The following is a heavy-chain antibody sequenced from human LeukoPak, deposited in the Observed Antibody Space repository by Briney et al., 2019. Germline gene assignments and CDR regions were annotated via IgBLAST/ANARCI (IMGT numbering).Heavy chain of an antibody. J-gene: IGHJ2*01. V-gene: IGHV1-18*04. D-gene: IGHD6-13*01. CDR2: FSAYKGVT. Sequence: PPLKLSCKAAGYPFTSSGISWVRQAPRQALKWMRWFSAYKGVTNYTQTLQCRVTMTTDTYTRTAYMEVRSLRSDDTAVYYCARAGWVAAAGFPLYWYFDLWGRGTVVTVSS. CDR1: GYPFTSSG. CDR3: ARAGWVAAAGFPLYWYFDL.